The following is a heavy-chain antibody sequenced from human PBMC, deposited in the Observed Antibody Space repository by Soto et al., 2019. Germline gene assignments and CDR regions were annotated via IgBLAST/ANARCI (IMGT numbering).Heavy chain of an antibody. D-gene: IGHD2-21*02. V-gene: IGHV4-31*03. J-gene: IGHJ6*02. CDR3: ARERIVVVTAITYYYGMDV. CDR2: IYYSGST. CDR1: GGSISSGGYY. Sequence: QVQLQESGPGLVKPSQTLSLTCTVSGGSISSGGYYWSWIRQHPGKGLEWIGYIYYSGSTYYNPSLKSRFTISVDTSKNQFSLKLSSVTAADTAVYYCARERIVVVTAITYYYGMDVWGQVTTVTVSS.